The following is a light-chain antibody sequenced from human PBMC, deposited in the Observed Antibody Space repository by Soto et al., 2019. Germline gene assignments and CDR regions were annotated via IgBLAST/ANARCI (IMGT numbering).Light chain of an antibody. CDR3: QQYKAYPYI. Sequence: DIQMTQSPSTLSAFVGDRVTISCRASQSINSWLAWYQQKPGKAPELLIQKASTLESGVPSRFSGSGSGTEFTITISSLQPDDFASYYCQQYKAYPYIFGQGTKLEIK. CDR1: QSINSW. CDR2: KAS. V-gene: IGKV1-5*03. J-gene: IGKJ2*01.